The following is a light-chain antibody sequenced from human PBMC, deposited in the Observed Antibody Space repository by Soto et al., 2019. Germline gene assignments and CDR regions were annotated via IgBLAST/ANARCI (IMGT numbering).Light chain of an antibody. V-gene: IGKV1-5*03. CDR3: QQYNSYFQT. Sequence: DIEMTQSPSTLSASVGERVSITCRACQGVISWLAWYQQKPGKAPKVLISKASSLETGVPSRFSGSGSGTEFTLTISSLQPDDSATYYCQQYNSYFQTFGQGTKVEIK. J-gene: IGKJ1*01. CDR2: KAS. CDR1: QGVISW.